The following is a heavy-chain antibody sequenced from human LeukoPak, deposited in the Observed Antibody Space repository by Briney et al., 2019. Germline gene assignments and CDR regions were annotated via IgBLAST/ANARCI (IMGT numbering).Heavy chain of an antibody. D-gene: IGHD1-26*01. CDR1: GGSLSGYY. V-gene: IGHV4-34*01. Sequence: SETLSLTCAVYGGSLSGYYWSWVRQPPGKGLEWIGEINHSGNTNYNPSLKSRVTMSVDTSKNHFYLKLSSVTAADTAVYYCARQGSGTSYYYYTFPYWGQGTLVTVSS. CDR3: ARQGSGTSYYYYTFPY. CDR2: INHSGNT. J-gene: IGHJ4*02.